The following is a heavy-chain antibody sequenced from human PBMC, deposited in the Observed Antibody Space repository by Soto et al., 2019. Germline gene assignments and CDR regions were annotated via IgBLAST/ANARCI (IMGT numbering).Heavy chain of an antibody. J-gene: IGHJ6*02. CDR2: ISSSGSTI. CDR1: GFTFSSYE. CDR3: VRQDYYYGMDV. Sequence: GGSLRLSCAASGFTFSSYEMNWVRQAPGKGLEWVSYISSSGSTIYYADSVKGRFTISRDNAKNSLYLQMNSLRAEDTAVYYCVRQDYYYGMDVWGQGTTVTVSS. V-gene: IGHV3-48*03.